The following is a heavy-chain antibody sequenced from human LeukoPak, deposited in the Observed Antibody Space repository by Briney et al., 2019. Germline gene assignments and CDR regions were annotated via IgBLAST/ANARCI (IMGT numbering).Heavy chain of an antibody. V-gene: IGHV3-23*01. D-gene: IGHD5-18*01. Sequence: PGGSLRLSCASSGFTFGSQGFSWVRQGPGKGLEWVSGISGNGLYTYYADSVKGRFTISRDTSKNTLYLQMNSLKAEDTAVYYCANNKYRFDYLEEFGAFNIWGQGTMVAVSS. CDR2: ISGNGLYT. CDR1: GFTFGSQG. J-gene: IGHJ3*02. CDR3: ANNKYRFDYLEEFGAFNI.